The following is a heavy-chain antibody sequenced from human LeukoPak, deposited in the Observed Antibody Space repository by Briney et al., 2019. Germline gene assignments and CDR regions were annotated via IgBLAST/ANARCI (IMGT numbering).Heavy chain of an antibody. Sequence: RGSLRLSCAASGFTFSSYSMNWVRQAPGKGLEWVSYISIRSSTIYYADSVKRRFTISRDNDKNSLYLQMHSLRAEDTAVYHCARDYSSGWYDYYMDVWGKGTTVTVSS. J-gene: IGHJ6*03. CDR2: ISIRSSTI. D-gene: IGHD6-19*01. CDR1: GFTFSSYS. CDR3: ARDYSSGWYDYYMDV. V-gene: IGHV3-48*04.